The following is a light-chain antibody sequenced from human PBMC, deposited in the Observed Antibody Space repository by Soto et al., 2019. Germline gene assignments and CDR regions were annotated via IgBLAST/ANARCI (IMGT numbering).Light chain of an antibody. CDR3: QQYDGSLLT. Sequence: EIVLTQSPGTLSLSPGERATLSCRASQSISSTSLAWYQQKPGQAPRLLIHSASSRASGIPARFSGSGSGTDFSLNISRLEPEDFAVYYCQQYDGSLLTFGPGTKVDIK. CDR2: SAS. CDR1: QSISSTS. J-gene: IGKJ3*01. V-gene: IGKV3-20*01.